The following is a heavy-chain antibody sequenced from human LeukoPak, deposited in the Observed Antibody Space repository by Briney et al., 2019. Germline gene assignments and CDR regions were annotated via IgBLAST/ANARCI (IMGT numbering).Heavy chain of an antibody. J-gene: IGHJ3*02. CDR3: ARGSWELPDAFDI. CDR1: SGSITSYY. V-gene: IGHV4-59*12. Sequence: SETLSLTCSVSSGSITSYYWSWLRQPPGKGLEWIGYIYYSGSTNYNPSVKSRVTMSVDTSKNQFSLKLSSVTAADTAVYYCARGSWELPDAFDIWGQGTMVTVSS. D-gene: IGHD1-26*01. CDR2: IYYSGST.